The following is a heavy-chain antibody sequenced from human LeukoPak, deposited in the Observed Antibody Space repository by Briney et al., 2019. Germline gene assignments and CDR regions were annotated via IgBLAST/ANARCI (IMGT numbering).Heavy chain of an antibody. CDR3: ARGRPTGASRVFVVQ. J-gene: IGHJ4*02. CDR1: GFTFGSYS. V-gene: IGHV3-21*06. D-gene: IGHD2-15*01. Sequence: GVSLTLSCAGSGFTFGSYSMTWVRQAPGKGLEGVSSMRRGSTYIYYADSVRGRFTISRDNAKRSIYLLMNRLRVDDTGVYYCARGRPTGASRVFVVQWGQGTLVTVSS. CDR2: MRRGSTYI.